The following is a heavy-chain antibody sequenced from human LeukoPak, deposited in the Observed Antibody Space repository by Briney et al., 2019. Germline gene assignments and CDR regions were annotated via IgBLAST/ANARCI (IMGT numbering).Heavy chain of an antibody. CDR2: ISYDGSNK. CDR3: ARDQNYYDSSGYYSDY. J-gene: IGHJ4*02. Sequence: PGRSLRLSCAASGFTFSSYAMHWVRQAPGKGLEWVAVISYDGSNKYYADSVKGRFTISRDNAKNSLYLQMNSLRAEDTALYYCARDQNYYDSSGYYSDYWGQGTLVTVSS. CDR1: GFTFSSYA. V-gene: IGHV3-30*04. D-gene: IGHD3-22*01.